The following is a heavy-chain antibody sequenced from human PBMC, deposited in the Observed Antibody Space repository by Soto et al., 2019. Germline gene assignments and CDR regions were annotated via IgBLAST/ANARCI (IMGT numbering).Heavy chain of an antibody. V-gene: IGHV3-23*01. CDR3: AKCRTTIGWYNWFDP. CDR2: ISGSGGST. Sequence: PGGSLRLSCAASGFTFSSYAMSLVRQAPGKGLECVSAISGSGGSTYYADSVKGRFTISRDNSKNTLYLQMNSLRAEDTAVYYCAKCRTTIGWYNWFDPWGQGTLVTVSS. J-gene: IGHJ5*02. D-gene: IGHD5-12*01. CDR1: GFTFSSYA.